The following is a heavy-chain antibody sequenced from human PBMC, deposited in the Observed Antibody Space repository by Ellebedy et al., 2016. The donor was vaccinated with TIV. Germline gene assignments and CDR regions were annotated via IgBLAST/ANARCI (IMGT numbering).Heavy chain of an antibody. D-gene: IGHD2-2*01. V-gene: IGHV3-48*01. CDR3: ARVVVPAAMLLYYYYAMDV. Sequence: PGGSLRLSCAASGFTFSSSSMNWVRQAPGKGLEWVSYISNRRSTIYYADSVKGRFTISRDNAKNSLYLQMNSLRAEDTAVYYCARVVVPAAMLLYYYYAMDVWGQGTTVTVSS. J-gene: IGHJ6*02. CDR1: GFTFSSSS. CDR2: ISNRRSTI.